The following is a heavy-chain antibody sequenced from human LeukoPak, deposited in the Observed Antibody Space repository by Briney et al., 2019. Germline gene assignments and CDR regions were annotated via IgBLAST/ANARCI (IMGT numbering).Heavy chain of an antibody. J-gene: IGHJ4*02. CDR2: IYYSGST. CDR3: ARSRVTAPNLDY. D-gene: IGHD2-21*02. CDR1: GGSISTYY. Sequence: SETLSLTCTVSGGSISTYYWSWIRQPPGKGLQWIGYIYYSGSTNYNPSLKSRVTISVDTSKNQFSLRLSSVTAADTAVYYCARSRVTAPNLDYRGQGTLVTVSS. V-gene: IGHV4-59*01.